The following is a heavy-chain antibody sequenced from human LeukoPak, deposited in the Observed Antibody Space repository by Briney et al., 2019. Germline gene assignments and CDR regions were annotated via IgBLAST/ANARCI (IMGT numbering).Heavy chain of an antibody. CDR1: GFTFSDHY. D-gene: IGHD3-3*01. V-gene: IGHV3-15*01. J-gene: IGHJ4*02. CDR2: IKSKTDGGTT. Sequence: GGSLRLSCAASGFTFSDHYMAWVRQAPGKGLEWVGRIKSKTDGGTTDYAAPVKGRFTISRDDSKNTLYLQMNSLKTEDTAVYYCTTRITIFGVVIGLDYWGQGTLVTVSS. CDR3: TTRITIFGVVIGLDY.